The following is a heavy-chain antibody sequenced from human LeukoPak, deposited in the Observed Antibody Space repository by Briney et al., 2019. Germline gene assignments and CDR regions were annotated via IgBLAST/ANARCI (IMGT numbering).Heavy chain of an antibody. J-gene: IGHJ4*02. V-gene: IGHV1-18*01. Sequence: ASVKVSCKSSGYTFTSYGISWERQAPGQGLEWMGWISAYNGNTNYAQKLQGRVTMTTDTSTSTAYMELRSPRSDATAVYYCARLRERWKGGASHFDYWGQGTLVTVSS. CDR3: ARLRERWKGGASHFDY. CDR2: ISAYNGNT. CDR1: GYTFTSYG. D-gene: IGHD4-23*01.